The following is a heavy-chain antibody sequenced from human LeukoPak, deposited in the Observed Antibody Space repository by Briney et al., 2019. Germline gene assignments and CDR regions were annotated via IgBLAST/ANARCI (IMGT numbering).Heavy chain of an antibody. CDR2: INHSGST. CDR3: ARGANYSFDY. CDR1: GGSFSGYY. D-gene: IGHD4/OR15-4a*01. Sequence: SETLSLTCAVYGGSFSGYYWSWIRQPPGKGLEWIGEINHSGSTNYNPSLKSRVTISVDTSKNQFSLKLSSVTASDTAVYYCARGANYSFDYWGEGTLVTVSS. V-gene: IGHV4-34*01. J-gene: IGHJ4*02.